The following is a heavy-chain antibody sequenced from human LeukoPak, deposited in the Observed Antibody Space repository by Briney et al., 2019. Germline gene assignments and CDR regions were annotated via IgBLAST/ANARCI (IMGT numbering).Heavy chain of an antibody. V-gene: IGHV4-4*02. CDR2: IYHSGST. CDR3: ARKPTELRFGELASTYYFDY. Sequence: SGTLSLTCAVSGGSISSSNWWSWVRQPPGKGLEWIGEIYHSGSTNYNPSLKSRVTISVDKSKNQFSLKLSSVTAADTAVYYCARKPTELRFGELASTYYFDYWGQGTLVTVSS. D-gene: IGHD3-10*01. J-gene: IGHJ4*02. CDR1: GGSISSSNW.